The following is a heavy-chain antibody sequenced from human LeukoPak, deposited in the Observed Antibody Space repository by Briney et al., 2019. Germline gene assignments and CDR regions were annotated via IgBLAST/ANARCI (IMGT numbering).Heavy chain of an antibody. J-gene: IGHJ4*02. CDR1: IYSISSTHW. Sequence: SETLSLTCAVSIYSISSTHWWGWIRQPPGKGLEWIGNIYYSGTTYYNPSLKSRVTMSVDTSKNQFSLKLSSVTAVDTAVYYCARDRGANYWGQGTLVTVSS. CDR2: IYYSGTT. V-gene: IGHV4-28*03. CDR3: ARDRGANY.